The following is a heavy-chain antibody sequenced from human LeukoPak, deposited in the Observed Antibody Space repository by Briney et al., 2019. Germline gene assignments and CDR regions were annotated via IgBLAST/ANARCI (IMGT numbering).Heavy chain of an antibody. V-gene: IGHV3-21*01. CDR1: ESTFSSFP. CDR2: ISSSGSHI. CDR3: AKIGVSGQWYFDL. J-gene: IGHJ2*01. Sequence: GGSLRLSCTASESTFSSFPMSWVRQAPGRGLEWISSISSSGSHIYYADSLKGRFTVSRGNAKNSLYVQMNSLRAEDTAVYYCAKIGVSGQWYFDLWGRGTLVTVSS. D-gene: IGHD5/OR15-5a*01.